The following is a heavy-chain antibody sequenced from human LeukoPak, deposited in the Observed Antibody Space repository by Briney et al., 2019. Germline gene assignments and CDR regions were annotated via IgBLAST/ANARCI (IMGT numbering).Heavy chain of an antibody. V-gene: IGHV3-23*01. CDR3: AKTYRDYFDY. D-gene: IGHD5-18*01. CDR2: I. J-gene: IGHJ4*02. CDR1: GYTFNSYA. Sequence: GGSLRLSCAASGYTFNSYAINWVRQATGKGMEWTSAIYSDSVKGRFTISRDNAKNTVSLQLNSLRAEDTAIYYCAKTYRDYFDYWGRGTLVTVSS.